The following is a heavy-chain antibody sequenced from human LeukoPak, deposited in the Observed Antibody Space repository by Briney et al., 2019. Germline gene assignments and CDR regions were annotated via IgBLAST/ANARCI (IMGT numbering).Heavy chain of an antibody. CDR1: GGSISSSNYY. V-gene: IGHV4-39*07. Sequence: SETLSLTCTVSGGSISSSNYYWGWIRQPPGKGLEWIGSIYYSGRTYYNPSLKSRVTISVDTSKNQFSLKLSSLTAADTAVYYCARSYDILTGPSYYFDYWGQGTLVTVSS. CDR2: IYYSGRT. D-gene: IGHD3-9*01. CDR3: ARSYDILTGPSYYFDY. J-gene: IGHJ4*02.